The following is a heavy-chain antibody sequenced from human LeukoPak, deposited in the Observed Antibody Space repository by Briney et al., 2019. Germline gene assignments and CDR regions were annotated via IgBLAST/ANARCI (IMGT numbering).Heavy chain of an antibody. CDR3: ATTVTLVVRVAFDI. J-gene: IGHJ3*02. CDR1: GYTFTSYG. CDR2: ISAYNGNT. D-gene: IGHD3-22*01. V-gene: IGHV1-18*01. Sequence: GASVKVSCRASGYTFTSYGISWVRQAPGQGLEWMGWISAYNGNTNYAQKLQGRVTMTTDTSTSTAYMELRSLRSDDTAVYYCATTVTLVVRVAFDIWGQGTMVTVSS.